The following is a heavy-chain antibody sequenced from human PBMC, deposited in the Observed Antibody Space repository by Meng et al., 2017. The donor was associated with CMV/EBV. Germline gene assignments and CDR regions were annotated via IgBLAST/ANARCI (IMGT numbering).Heavy chain of an antibody. CDR3: AREVRYCSSTSCYRFDP. V-gene: IGHV4-59*01. J-gene: IGHJ5*02. CDR2: IYYSGST. Sequence: SETLSLTCTVSGGSISSYYWSWIRQPPGKGLEWIGYIYYSGSTNYNPSHKSRVTISVDTSKNQFSLKLSSVTAADTAVYYCAREVRYCSSTSCYRFDPWGQGTLVTVSS. CDR1: GGSISSYY. D-gene: IGHD2-2*01.